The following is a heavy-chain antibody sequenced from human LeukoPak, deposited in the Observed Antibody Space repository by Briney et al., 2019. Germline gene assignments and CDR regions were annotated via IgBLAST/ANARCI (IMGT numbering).Heavy chain of an antibody. J-gene: IGHJ4*02. Sequence: SETLSLTCTVSGGSIVSISHYWGWIRQPPGKGLEWIGTIYYSGSTYYNPSLKSRVTISVDTSKNQFSLKLSSVTAADTAVYYCASSYYYDSSGYYYGYWGQGTLVTVSS. CDR1: GGSIVSISHY. CDR2: IYYSGST. CDR3: ASSYYYDSSGYYYGY. V-gene: IGHV4-39*01. D-gene: IGHD3-22*01.